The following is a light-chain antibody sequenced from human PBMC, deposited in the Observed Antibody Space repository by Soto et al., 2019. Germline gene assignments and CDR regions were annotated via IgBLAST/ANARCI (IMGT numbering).Light chain of an antibody. V-gene: IGLV4-69*01. CDR2: LNSDGSH. CDR1: SGHSSYA. CDR3: QTWGSGIRVV. J-gene: IGLJ2*01. Sequence: QLVLTQSPSASAALGASVKFTCTLSSGHSSYAIAWHQRQPEKGPRYWMKLNSDGSHSKGDGIPDRFSGSSSGAERYLTISSLQSEDEADYYCQTWGSGIRVVFGGGTKLTVL.